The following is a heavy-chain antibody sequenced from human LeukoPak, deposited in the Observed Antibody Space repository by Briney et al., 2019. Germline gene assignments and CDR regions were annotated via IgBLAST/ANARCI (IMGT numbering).Heavy chain of an antibody. J-gene: IGHJ4*02. CDR1: GGSISSGGYY. Sequence: KPSQTLSLTCTVSGGSISSGGYYWSWIRQHPGKGLEWIGYIYYSGSTYYNPSLKSRVTISVDTPKNQFSLKLSSVTAADTAVYYCVGYGDYGFDYWDQGTLVTVSS. CDR2: IYYSGST. V-gene: IGHV4-31*03. D-gene: IGHD4-17*01. CDR3: VGYGDYGFDY.